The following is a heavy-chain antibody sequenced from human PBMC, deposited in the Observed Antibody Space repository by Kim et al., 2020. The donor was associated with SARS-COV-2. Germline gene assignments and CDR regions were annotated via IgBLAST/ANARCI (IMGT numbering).Heavy chain of an antibody. V-gene: IGHV4-4*02. Sequence: NYNPSLKSRVTISVDKSKNQFSLKLSSVTAADTAVYYCARDMGSGWQDYGGQGTLVTVSS. J-gene: IGHJ4*02. CDR3: ARDMGSGWQDY. D-gene: IGHD6-19*01.